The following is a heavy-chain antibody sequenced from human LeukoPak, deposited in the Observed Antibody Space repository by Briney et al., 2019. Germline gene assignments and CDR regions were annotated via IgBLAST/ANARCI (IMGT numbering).Heavy chain of an antibody. CDR2: MNPNSGNT. CDR1: GYTFTSYG. D-gene: IGHD2-15*01. CDR3: ARAPSWSVVAAPSYSFDY. J-gene: IGHJ4*02. V-gene: IGHV1-8*03. Sequence: GASVKVSCKASGYTFTSYGINWVRQATGQGLEWMGWMNPNSGNTGYAQKFQGRVTITRNTSISTAYMELSSLRSEDTAVYYCARAPSWSVVAAPSYSFDYWGQGSLVTVSS.